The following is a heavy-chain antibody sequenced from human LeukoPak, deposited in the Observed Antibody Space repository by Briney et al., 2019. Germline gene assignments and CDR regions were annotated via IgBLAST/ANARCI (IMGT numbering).Heavy chain of an antibody. D-gene: IGHD1-26*01. V-gene: IGHV3-7*01. Sequence: GGSLRLSCAASGFTFSDYYMSWIRQAPGKGLEWVASINQDGGQTFYMDSVKGRFTISRDNTKNLLYLQLNRLRVEDTAEYYCGRGGGASDYWGQGTLVIVSS. J-gene: IGHJ4*02. CDR2: INQDGGQT. CDR3: GRGGGASDY. CDR1: GFTFSDYY.